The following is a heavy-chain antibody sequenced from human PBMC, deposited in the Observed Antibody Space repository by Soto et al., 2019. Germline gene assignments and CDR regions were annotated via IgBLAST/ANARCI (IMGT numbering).Heavy chain of an antibody. CDR1: GVFFILYY. CDR3: ARFPEVVVAAFDY. J-gene: IGHJ4*02. V-gene: IGHV4-34*01. D-gene: IGHD2-15*01. CDR2: INHSGST. Sequence: SDTLSLTCAVYGVFFILYYLSCIRQPPGKGLEWIGEINHSGSTNYNPSLKSRVTISVDTSKNQFSLKLSSVTAADTAVYYCARFPEVVVAAFDYWGQGTLVTVSS.